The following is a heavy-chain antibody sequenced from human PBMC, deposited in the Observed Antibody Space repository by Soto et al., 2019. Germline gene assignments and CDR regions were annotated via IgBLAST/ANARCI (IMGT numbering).Heavy chain of an antibody. CDR2: ISGSGFKK. D-gene: IGHD1-26*01. J-gene: IGHJ5*02. CDR3: AKNQGVELVPLATVDWFDP. CDR1: GFIFENFG. Sequence: GGSLRLSCAASGFIFENFGMSWVRQAPGKGPEWISSISGSGFKKYYADSVMGRFTISRDNSKSTVYLELNNLSAEDTAVYHCAKNQGVELVPLATVDWFDPWGQGSVVTVSS. V-gene: IGHV3-23*01.